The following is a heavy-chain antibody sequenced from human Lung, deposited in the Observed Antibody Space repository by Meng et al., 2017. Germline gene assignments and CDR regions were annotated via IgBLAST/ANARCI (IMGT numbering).Heavy chain of an antibody. V-gene: IGHV4-31*03. D-gene: IGHD2-2*01. CDR2: IYYSGST. CDR1: GGSISSGGYY. CDR3: ARGLGEAVVPRTMFDY. Sequence: VQLAACGTGRVKSSHTLSLTCTVSGGSISSGGYYWSWIRQHPGKGLEWIGYIYYSGSTYYNPSLKSRVTISVDKSKNQFSLKLSSVTAADTAVYYCARGLGEAVVPRTMFDYWGQGTLVTVSS. J-gene: IGHJ4*02.